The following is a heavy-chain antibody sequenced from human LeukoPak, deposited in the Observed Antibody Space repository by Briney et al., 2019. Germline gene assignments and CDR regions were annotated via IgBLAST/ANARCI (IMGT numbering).Heavy chain of an antibody. CDR1: GFSFRDFW. CDR3: ARFGYSGWNLEY. V-gene: IGHV3-7*01. D-gene: IGHD5-12*01. CDR2: INQGGSVK. Sequence: PGGSLRLSCAASGFSFRDFWMTWVRQAPGKGLEWVANINQGGSVKYYVDSVKGRFTISRDDAESSLYVQMNSLRDEDTAVYYCARFGYSGWNLEYWGQGTLATVSS. J-gene: IGHJ4*02.